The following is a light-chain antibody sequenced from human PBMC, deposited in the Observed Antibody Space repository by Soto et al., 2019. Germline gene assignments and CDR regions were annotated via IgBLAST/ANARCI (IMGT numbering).Light chain of an antibody. Sequence: EIVLTQSPGTLSLSPGERATLSCRASQSVSSNLAWYQQKPGQAPRLLIYDASNRATGIPARFSGSGSGTDFTLTISRLEPEYFAVYYWQQRSNWLFTFGPGTKVDIK. CDR2: DAS. CDR3: QQRSNWLFT. V-gene: IGKV3-11*01. J-gene: IGKJ3*01. CDR1: QSVSSN.